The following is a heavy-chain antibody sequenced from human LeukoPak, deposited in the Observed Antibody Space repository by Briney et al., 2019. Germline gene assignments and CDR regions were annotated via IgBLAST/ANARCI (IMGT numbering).Heavy chain of an antibody. V-gene: IGHV1-24*01. CDR3: TTLYSNPVPYYGMDV. J-gene: IGHJ6*02. Sequence: ASVKVSCKVSGYTLTELSMHWVRQAPGKGLEWMGGFDPEDGETIYAQKFQGRVTMTEDTSTDTAYMELSSLRSEDTAVYYCTTLYSNPVPYYGMDVWGQGTTVTVSS. CDR1: GYTLTELS. D-gene: IGHD4-11*01. CDR2: FDPEDGET.